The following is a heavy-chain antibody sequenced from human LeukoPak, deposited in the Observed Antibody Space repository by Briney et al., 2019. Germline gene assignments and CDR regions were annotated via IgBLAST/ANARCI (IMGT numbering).Heavy chain of an antibody. CDR2: IIPIFGTA. Sequence: SVKVSCKASGGTFSSYAISWVRQAPGQGLEWMGRIIPIFGTANYAQKFQGRVTITTDESTSTAYMELSSLRSEDTAVYYCARTHIVVVTANYYMDVWGEGTTVTVSS. D-gene: IGHD2-21*02. CDR3: ARTHIVVVTANYYMDV. J-gene: IGHJ6*03. CDR1: GGTFSSYA. V-gene: IGHV1-69*05.